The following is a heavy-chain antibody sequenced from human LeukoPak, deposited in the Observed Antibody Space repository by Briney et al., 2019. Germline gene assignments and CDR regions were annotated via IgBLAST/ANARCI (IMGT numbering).Heavy chain of an antibody. CDR3: TRSSSSWYPSIDY. D-gene: IGHD6-13*01. Sequence: GGSLRLSCTASGFTFGDYAMSWDRQAPGKGLEWVGSIRSKAYGGTTEYAASVKGRFTISRDDSKSIAYLQMSSLKTEDTAVYYCTRSSSSWYPSIDYWGQGTLVTVSS. CDR1: GFTFGDYA. V-gene: IGHV3-49*04. J-gene: IGHJ4*02. CDR2: IRSKAYGGTT.